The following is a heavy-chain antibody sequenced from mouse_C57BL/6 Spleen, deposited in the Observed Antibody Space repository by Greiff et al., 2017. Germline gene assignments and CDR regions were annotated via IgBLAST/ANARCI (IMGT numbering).Heavy chain of an antibody. Sequence: EVQVVESGPGMVKPSQSLSLTCTVTGYSITSGYDWHWIRHFPGNKLEWMGYISYSGSTNYNPSLKSRISITHDTSKNHFFLKLNSVTTEDTATXYCARGDYYGSPGGYWGQGTTLTVAS. CDR3: ARGDYYGSPGGY. V-gene: IGHV3-1*01. D-gene: IGHD1-1*01. J-gene: IGHJ2*01. CDR2: ISYSGST. CDR1: GYSITSGYD.